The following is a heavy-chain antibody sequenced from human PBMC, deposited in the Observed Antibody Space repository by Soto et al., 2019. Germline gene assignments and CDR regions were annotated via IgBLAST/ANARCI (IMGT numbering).Heavy chain of an antibody. Sequence: PSDTLSLTCAVSGDYISGGYYSWSWIRQPPGKGLVWIGFLYHGAITYYNSFLNIRVTSSVDRPRNHLLLNLPSVTPADTAGHYCATYRKFFPTWGKETKVTVPQ. CDR3: ATYRKFFPT. J-gene: IGHJ6*04. CDR1: GDYISGGYYS. D-gene: IGHD3-3*01. V-gene: IGHV4-30-2*01. CDR2: LYHGAIT.